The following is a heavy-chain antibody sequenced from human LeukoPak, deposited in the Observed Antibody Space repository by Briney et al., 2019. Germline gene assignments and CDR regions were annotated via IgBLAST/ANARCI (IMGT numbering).Heavy chain of an antibody. D-gene: IGHD1-26*01. Sequence: SETLSLTCTVSGGSISSYYWSWIRQPPGKGPEWIGYIYYSGSTNYNPSLKSRVTISVDTSKNQFSLKLSSVTAADTAVYYCARGGSSHYFDYWGQGTLVTVSS. CDR2: IYYSGST. J-gene: IGHJ4*02. CDR3: ARGGSSHYFDY. CDR1: GGSISSYY. V-gene: IGHV4-59*01.